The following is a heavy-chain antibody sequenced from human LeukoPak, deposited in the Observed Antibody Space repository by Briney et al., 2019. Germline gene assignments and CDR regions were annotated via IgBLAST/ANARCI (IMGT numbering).Heavy chain of an antibody. D-gene: IGHD4-23*01. CDR2: ISYDGSNK. CDR1: GFTFSSYG. CDR3: AKDTHSTVVTLHY. Sequence: GGSLRLSCAASGFTFSSYGMHWVRQAPGKGLEWVAVISYDGSNKYYADSVKGRFTISRDNSKNTLYLQMNSLRAEDTAVYYCAKDTHSTVVTLHYWGQGTLVTVSS. J-gene: IGHJ4*02. V-gene: IGHV3-30*18.